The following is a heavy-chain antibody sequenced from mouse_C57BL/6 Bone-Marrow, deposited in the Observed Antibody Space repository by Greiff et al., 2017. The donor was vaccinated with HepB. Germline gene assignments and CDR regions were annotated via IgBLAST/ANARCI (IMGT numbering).Heavy chain of an antibody. J-gene: IGHJ4*01. CDR3: ARDGVDYGNYPYYAMDY. CDR2: ISYDGSN. D-gene: IGHD2-1*01. Sequence: VQLKESGPGLVKPSQSLSLTCSVTGYSITSGYYWNWIRQFPGNKLEWMGYISYDGSNNYNPSLKNRISITRDTSKNQFFLKLNSVTTEDTATDYCARDGVDYGNYPYYAMDYWGQGTSVTVSS. CDR1: GYSITSGYY. V-gene: IGHV3-6*01.